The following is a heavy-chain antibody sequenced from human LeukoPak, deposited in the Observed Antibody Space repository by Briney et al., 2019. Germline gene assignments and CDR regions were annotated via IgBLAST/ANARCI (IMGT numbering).Heavy chain of an antibody. D-gene: IGHD3-22*01. J-gene: IGHJ4*02. CDR3: ARPDSSGYSLDC. V-gene: IGHV4-39*01. CDR2: TYYSGST. CDR1: GGSISSSSYY. Sequence: SSETLSLTCTVSGGSISSSSYYWGWIRQPPGKGLEWIGSTYYSGSTYYNPSLKSRVTISVDTSKNQFSLKLSSVTAADTAVYYCARPDSSGYSLDCWGQGTLVTVSS.